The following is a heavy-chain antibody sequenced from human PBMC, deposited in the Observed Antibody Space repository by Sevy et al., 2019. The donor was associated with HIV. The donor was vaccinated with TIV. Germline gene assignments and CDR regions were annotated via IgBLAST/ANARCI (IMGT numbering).Heavy chain of an antibody. CDR2: ISSSSSTI. Sequence: GGSLRLSCAASGFTFSSYSMNWVRQAPGKGLEWVSYISSSSSTIYYADSVKGRFTISRDNAKNTLYLQMNSLRAEDTAVYYCAKAGYYYDSSGYNWFDPWGQGTLVTVSS. D-gene: IGHD3-22*01. V-gene: IGHV3-48*04. CDR1: GFTFSSYS. J-gene: IGHJ5*02. CDR3: AKAGYYYDSSGYNWFDP.